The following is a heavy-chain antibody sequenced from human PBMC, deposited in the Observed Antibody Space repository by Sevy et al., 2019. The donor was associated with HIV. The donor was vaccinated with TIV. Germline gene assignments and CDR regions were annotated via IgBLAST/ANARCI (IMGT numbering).Heavy chain of an antibody. CDR2: ISYDGSNK. V-gene: IGHV3-30*18. CDR3: AKESLPYSSGCPFDY. D-gene: IGHD6-19*01. Sequence: GGSLRLSCAASGFTFSSYGMHWVRQAPGKGLEWVAVISYDGSNKYYADSVKGRFTISRDNSKNTLYLQMNSLRAEDTAVYYCAKESLPYSSGCPFDYWGQGTLVTVSS. CDR1: GFTFSSYG. J-gene: IGHJ4*02.